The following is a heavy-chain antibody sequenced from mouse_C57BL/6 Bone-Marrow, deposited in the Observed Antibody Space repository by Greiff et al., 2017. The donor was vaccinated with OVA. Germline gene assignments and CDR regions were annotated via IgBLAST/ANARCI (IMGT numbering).Heavy chain of an antibody. J-gene: IGHJ2*01. V-gene: IGHV1-82*01. CDR1: GYAFSSSW. CDR2: IYPGDGDT. CDR3: AKYDYDDFDY. D-gene: IGHD2-4*01. Sequence: VQRVESGPELVKPGASVKISCKASGYAFSSSWMNWVKQRPGKGLEWIGRIYPGDGDTNYNGKFKGKATLTADKSSSTAYMQLSSLTSEDSAVYFCAKYDYDDFDYWGQGTTLTVSS.